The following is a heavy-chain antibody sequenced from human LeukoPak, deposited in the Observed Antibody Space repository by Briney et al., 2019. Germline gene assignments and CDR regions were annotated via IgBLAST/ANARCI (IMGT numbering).Heavy chain of an antibody. CDR3: ARDGYYFDSSGYYF. Sequence: SQTLSLTCTVSGGSISSYYWSWIRQPAGTRLEWIGHIYTSGKTNYNPSLTTRVTMSVDTSQNQFSLQLRSVTATDTAVYYCARDGYYFDSSGYYFWGQGTLVTVSS. D-gene: IGHD3-22*01. CDR2: IYTSGKT. J-gene: IGHJ4*02. CDR1: GGSISSYY. V-gene: IGHV4-4*07.